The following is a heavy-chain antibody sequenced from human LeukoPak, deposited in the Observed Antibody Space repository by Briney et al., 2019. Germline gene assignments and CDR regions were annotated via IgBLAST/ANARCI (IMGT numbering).Heavy chain of an antibody. CDR1: GFTFSSYG. CDR2: IRYHGSDK. Sequence: GGSLRLSCAASGFTFSSYGMHWVRQAPGKGLEWVAFIRYHGSDKFYADSVKGRFTIPRDNSKNTLYLQMNSLRPEDASVYYCARSPTSWYFDYWGQGTLVTVSS. CDR3: ARSPTSWYFDY. V-gene: IGHV3-30*02. D-gene: IGHD2-2*01. J-gene: IGHJ4*02.